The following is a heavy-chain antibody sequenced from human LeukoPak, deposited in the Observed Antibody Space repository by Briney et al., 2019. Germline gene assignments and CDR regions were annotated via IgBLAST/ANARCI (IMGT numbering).Heavy chain of an antibody. CDR2: IYYSGST. D-gene: IGHD6-19*01. CDR3: AREMGSGSEFGF. Sequence: PSETLSLTCTVSGGSISSSSYYWGWIRQPPGKGLEWIGSIYYSGSTYYNPSLKSRVTISVDPSKNQFSLKLSSVTAADTAVYYCAREMGSGSEFGFWGQGTLVTVSS. J-gene: IGHJ4*02. CDR1: GGSISSSSYY. V-gene: IGHV4-39*07.